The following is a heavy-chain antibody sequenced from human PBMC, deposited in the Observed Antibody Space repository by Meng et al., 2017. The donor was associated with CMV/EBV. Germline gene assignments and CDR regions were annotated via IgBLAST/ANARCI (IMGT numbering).Heavy chain of an antibody. CDR3: ARGGGGEWELLHYFDY. V-gene: IGHV4-34*01. CDR2: INHSGST. J-gene: IGHJ4*02. D-gene: IGHD1-26*01. CDR1: GGSFSGYY. Sequence: QGQYQQWGAGLVKPSETLSLTCAVYGGSFSGYYWSWIRQPPGKGLEWIGEINHSGSTNYNPSLKSRVTISVDTSKNQFSLKLSSVTAADTAVYYCARGGGGEWELLHYFDYWGQGTLVTVSS.